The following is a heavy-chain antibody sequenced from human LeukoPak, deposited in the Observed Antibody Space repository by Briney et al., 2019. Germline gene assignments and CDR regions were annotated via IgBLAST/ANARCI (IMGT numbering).Heavy chain of an antibody. D-gene: IGHD6-25*01. CDR1: GFTVSSNY. J-gene: IGHJ6*02. Sequence: PGGSLRLSSAASGFTVSSNYMSWVRQAPGKGLEWVSVIYSGGSTYYADSVKGRFTISRDNSKNTLYLQMNSLRAEDTAVYYCARETAGYYYGMDVWGQGTTVTVSS. V-gene: IGHV3-53*01. CDR2: IYSGGST. CDR3: ARETAGYYYGMDV.